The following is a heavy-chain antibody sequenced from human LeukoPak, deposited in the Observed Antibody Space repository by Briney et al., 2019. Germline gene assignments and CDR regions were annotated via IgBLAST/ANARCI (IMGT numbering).Heavy chain of an antibody. Sequence: PGGSLRLSCVATGFTFSDYHMIWLRQAPGKGLEWLSYLTDSSGFTNYADSVKGRFTISRDNAKNSLYLQMNSLRADDTAVYYCARDYFDTSGHAFDIWGQGTMVTVSS. CDR2: LTDSSGFT. V-gene: IGHV3-11*05. CDR1: GFTFSDYH. D-gene: IGHD3-22*01. CDR3: ARDYFDTSGHAFDI. J-gene: IGHJ3*02.